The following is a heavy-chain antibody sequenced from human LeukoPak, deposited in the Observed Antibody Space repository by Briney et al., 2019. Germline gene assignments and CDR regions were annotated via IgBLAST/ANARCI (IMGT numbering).Heavy chain of an antibody. J-gene: IGHJ4*02. D-gene: IGHD3-22*01. CDR3: ARGRYYDSTGYYDY. CDR1: GFTFSNYA. Sequence: GGSLRLSCAASGFTFSNYAMHWVRQAPGKGLEYVSAISSNGGSTYYANSVKGRFTISRDNSKNTLYLQMGSLRAEDMAVYYCARGRYYDSTGYYDYWGQGTLVTVSS. V-gene: IGHV3-64*01. CDR2: ISSNGGST.